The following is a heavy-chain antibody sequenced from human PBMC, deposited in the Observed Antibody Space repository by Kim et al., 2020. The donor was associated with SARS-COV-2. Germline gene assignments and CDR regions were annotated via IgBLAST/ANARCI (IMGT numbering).Heavy chain of an antibody. CDR3: AREEDSGYDSDYYFDY. Sequence: GGSLRLSCAASGFTFSSYGMHWVRQAPGKGLEWVAVISYDGSNKYYADSVKGRFTISRDNSKNTLYLQMNSLRAEDTAVYYCAREEDSGYDSDYYFDYWGQGTLVTVSS. CDR2: ISYDGSNK. J-gene: IGHJ4*02. V-gene: IGHV3-33*05. CDR1: GFTFSSYG. D-gene: IGHD5-12*01.